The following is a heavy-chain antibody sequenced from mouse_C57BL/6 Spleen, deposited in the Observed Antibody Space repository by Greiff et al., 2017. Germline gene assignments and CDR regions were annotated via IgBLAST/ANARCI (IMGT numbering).Heavy chain of an antibody. CDR2: ISSGSSTI. CDR3: ARGGTTVVPLFDY. Sequence: EVQLVESGGGLVKPGGSLKLSCAASGFTFSDYGMHWVRQAPEKGLEWVAYISSGSSTIYYADTVKGRFTISRDNAKNTLFLQMTSLRSEDTAMYYCARGGTTVVPLFDYWGQGTTLTVSS. CDR1: GFTFSDYG. J-gene: IGHJ2*01. V-gene: IGHV5-17*01. D-gene: IGHD1-1*01.